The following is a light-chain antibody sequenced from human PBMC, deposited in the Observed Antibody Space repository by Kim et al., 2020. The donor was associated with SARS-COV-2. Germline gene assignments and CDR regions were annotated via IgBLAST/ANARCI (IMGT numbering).Light chain of an antibody. V-gene: IGKV1-39*01. CDR3: QESSSTALT. J-gene: IGKJ4*02. Sequence: DIQMTQSPSSLSASVGDRVTITCRASQSISNYLNWYQQKPGKAPKLLIYAASSLKSGLPSRFSGNGSGADFTLTISSLQPEDFASYYCQESSSTALTFGRGPKVDIK. CDR1: QSISNY. CDR2: AAS.